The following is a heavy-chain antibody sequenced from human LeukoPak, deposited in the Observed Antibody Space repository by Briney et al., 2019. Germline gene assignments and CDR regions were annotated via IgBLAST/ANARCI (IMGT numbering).Heavy chain of an antibody. CDR1: GYTPTGYY. CDR2: IKPNSGGT. CDR3: ASWEVDAFDI. V-gene: IGHV1-2*02. D-gene: IGHD1-26*01. J-gene: IGHJ3*02. Sequence: ASLKVSRKASGYTPTGYYMHWVCHAPRQGLGWMGWIKPNSGGTNNTQKFQSSVTMTRDTSTSTAYMELSRLRADDWAVYYCASWEVDAFDIWGQGTMVTVSS.